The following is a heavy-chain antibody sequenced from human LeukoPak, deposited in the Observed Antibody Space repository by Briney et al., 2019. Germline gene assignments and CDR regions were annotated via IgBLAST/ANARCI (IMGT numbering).Heavy chain of an antibody. CDR1: GGTFSSYA. V-gene: IGHV1-69*13. Sequence: ASVKVSCKASGGTFSSYAISWVRQAPGQGLEWMGGIIPIFGTANYAQKFQGRVTITADESTSTAYMELSSLRSEDTAVYYCARVQSYYDSSGYYGWGQGTLVTVSS. J-gene: IGHJ4*02. CDR3: ARVQSYYDSSGYYG. D-gene: IGHD3-22*01. CDR2: IIPIFGTA.